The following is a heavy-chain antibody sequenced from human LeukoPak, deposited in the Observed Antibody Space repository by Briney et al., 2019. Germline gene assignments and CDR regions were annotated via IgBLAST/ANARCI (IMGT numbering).Heavy chain of an antibody. V-gene: IGHV4-61*02. CDR3: ATQSWAPEDYYYYGMDV. CDR2: IYTSGST. J-gene: IGHJ6*02. CDR1: GGSISSGSYY. D-gene: IGHD1-14*01. Sequence: SQTLSLTCTVSGGSISSGSYYWSWIRQPAGKGLEWIGRIYTSGSTNYNPSLKSRVTISVDTSKNQFSLKLSSVTAADTAVYYCATQSWAPEDYYYYGMDVWGQGTTVTVSS.